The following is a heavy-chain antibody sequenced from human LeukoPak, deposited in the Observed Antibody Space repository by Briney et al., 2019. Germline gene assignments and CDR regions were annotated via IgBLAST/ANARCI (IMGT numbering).Heavy chain of an antibody. Sequence: GRSLRLSCAASGFTFYDFAMHGVRQASGEGLEGVSGISWNSGSIGYADSVKGRFTISRDNAKNSLYLQMNSLRAEDTALYYCAKDQGTDEDYFDYWGQGTLVTVSS. D-gene: IGHD3-10*01. V-gene: IGHV3-9*01. CDR3: AKDQGTDEDYFDY. CDR2: ISWNSGSI. J-gene: IGHJ4*02. CDR1: GFTFYDFA.